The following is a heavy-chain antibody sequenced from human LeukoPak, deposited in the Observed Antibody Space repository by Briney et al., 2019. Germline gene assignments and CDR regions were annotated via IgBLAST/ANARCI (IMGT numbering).Heavy chain of an antibody. Sequence: GGSLRLSCAASGFTFSDYWMHWVRQAPGKGLVWVSRINTDGSSTTYADSVKGRFTISRDNAKNTLYLQMNTLRAEDTSVYYCARDLGYDLFDYWGQGTLVTVSS. CDR1: GFTFSDYW. D-gene: IGHD5-12*01. V-gene: IGHV3-74*01. CDR2: INTDGSST. CDR3: ARDLGYDLFDY. J-gene: IGHJ4*02.